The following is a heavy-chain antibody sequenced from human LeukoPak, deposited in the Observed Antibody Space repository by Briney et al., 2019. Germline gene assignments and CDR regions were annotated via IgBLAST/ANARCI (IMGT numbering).Heavy chain of an antibody. V-gene: IGHV4-39*01. CDR3: ARHRGYTYPAWDFDY. D-gene: IGHD5-18*01. CDR2: VYYSGRT. J-gene: IGHJ4*02. CDR1: GDSLSSSSYY. Sequence: SETLSLTCTVSGDSLSSSSYYWGWLRQPPGKGLEWIGNVYYSGRTHYNPSLKSRVAISVDTSKNQFSLDLRAVTAADTAVYYCARHRGYTYPAWDFDYWGQGTLVTVSS.